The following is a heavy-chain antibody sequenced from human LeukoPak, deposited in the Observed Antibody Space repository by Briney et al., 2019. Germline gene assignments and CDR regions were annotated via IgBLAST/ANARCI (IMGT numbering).Heavy chain of an antibody. CDR3: ARDSFNAPWGQLGYYFDY. Sequence: PGGSLRLSCAASGFTFSSYSMNWVRQAPGKGLEWVSSISSSSSYIYYADSVKGRFTISRDNAKNSLYLQMNSLRAEDTAVYYCARDSFNAPWGQLGYYFDYWGQGTLVTVSS. V-gene: IGHV3-21*01. CDR1: GFTFSSYS. J-gene: IGHJ4*02. CDR2: ISSSSSYI. D-gene: IGHD2/OR15-2a*01.